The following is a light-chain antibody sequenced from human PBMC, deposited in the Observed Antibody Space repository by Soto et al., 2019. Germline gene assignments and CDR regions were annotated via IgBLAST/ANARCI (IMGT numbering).Light chain of an antibody. V-gene: IGKV3-20*01. CDR1: QSVSSIY. Sequence: EIVLTQSPGTLSLSPGERATLSCRASQSVSSIYLAWYQHKPGQAPRLLIYRASSRATGIPDRFSGSGSGTDFTLTISREEPEDFAVYYCQQYGSSSWTFGRGTTVEIK. CDR2: RAS. J-gene: IGKJ1*01. CDR3: QQYGSSSWT.